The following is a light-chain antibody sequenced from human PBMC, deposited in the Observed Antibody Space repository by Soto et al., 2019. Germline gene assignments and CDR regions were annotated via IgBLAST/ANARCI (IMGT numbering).Light chain of an antibody. CDR1: QSLSSSY. CDR2: AAS. J-gene: IGKJ2*01. V-gene: IGKV3-20*01. CDR3: QQYNTSPFT. Sequence: EVVLTQSPGTLSLSPGERATLSCRASQSLSSSYLAWYQQKPGQAPRLLIFAASTRAAGIADRFSCSASGTDFTLTISGLEPEDFAVYYCQQYNTSPFTFGQGTKVDIK.